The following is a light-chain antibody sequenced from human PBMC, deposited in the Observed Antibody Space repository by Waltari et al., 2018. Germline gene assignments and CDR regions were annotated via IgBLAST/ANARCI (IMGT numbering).Light chain of an antibody. J-gene: IGLJ2*01. CDR2: VNS. V-gene: IGLV1-40*01. CDR1: SSNIGAGYT. CDR3: QSYDSSLSGSVV. Sequence: QSVLTQPPSVSGAPGQRVTISCTGSSSNIGAGYTVHWYQQLPGTAPNLPIYVNSNRPSGVPDRFSGSKSGPSASLAITGLQAEDEADYYCQSYDSSLSGSVVFGGGTKLTVL.